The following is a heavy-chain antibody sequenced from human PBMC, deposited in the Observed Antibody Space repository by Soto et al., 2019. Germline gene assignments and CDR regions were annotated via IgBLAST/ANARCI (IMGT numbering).Heavy chain of an antibody. CDR1: GGTFSSYA. J-gene: IGHJ3*02. Sequence: ASVKVSSKASGGTFSSYAISWVQQAPGQGLEWMGGIIPIFGTANYAQKFQGRVTITADESTSTAYMELSSLRSEDTAVYYCARGDPQDSMVRGVIIISAFDIWGQGTMVTVSS. D-gene: IGHD3-10*01. CDR3: ARGDPQDSMVRGVIIISAFDI. CDR2: IIPIFGTA. V-gene: IGHV1-69*13.